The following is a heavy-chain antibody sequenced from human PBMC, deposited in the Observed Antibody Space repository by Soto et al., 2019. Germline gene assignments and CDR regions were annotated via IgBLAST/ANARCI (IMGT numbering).Heavy chain of an antibody. J-gene: IGHJ4*02. D-gene: IGHD3-22*01. CDR3: ARDMGHDSTGFSDY. CDR1: GFTFSSYG. CDR2: IWHDGSNQ. V-gene: IGHV3-33*01. Sequence: QVQLVESGGGVVQPGRSLRLSCAASGFTFSSYGMHCVRQAPGKGLEWMAVIWHDGSNQYYADSVKGRFTISRDNSKNTLYLQMNSLRAEDTAVYNCARDMGHDSTGFSDYWGQGTLVTVSS.